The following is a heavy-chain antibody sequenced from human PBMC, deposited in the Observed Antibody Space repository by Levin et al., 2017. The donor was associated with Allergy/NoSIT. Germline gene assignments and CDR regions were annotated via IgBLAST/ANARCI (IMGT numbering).Heavy chain of an antibody. V-gene: IGHV4-39*07. D-gene: IGHD4-17*01. Sequence: GSLRLSCTVSGGFISSVNFHWGWIRQPPGKGLEWIGSISYSGTTFYNPSLKSRVIISVATSNNQFSRRMSSVTAADTAVYYCGRLHDYGDFGYQYWGQGTLVTV. J-gene: IGHJ4*02. CDR3: GRLHDYGDFGYQY. CDR1: GGFISSVNFH. CDR2: ISYSGTT.